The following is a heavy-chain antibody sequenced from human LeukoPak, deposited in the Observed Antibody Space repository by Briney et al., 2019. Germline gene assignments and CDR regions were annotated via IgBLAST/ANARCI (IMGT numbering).Heavy chain of an antibody. CDR1: GFTCSSYW. D-gene: IGHD5-12*01. CDR3: ARDLWYSGYDFDY. Sequence: GGSRRLSCAASGFTCSSYWMSWVRQAPGKGLEWVANIKQDGSEKYYVDSVKGRFTISRDNAKNSLYLQMNSLRAEDTAVYYCARDLWYSGYDFDYWGQGTLVTVSS. CDR2: IKQDGSEK. V-gene: IGHV3-7*01. J-gene: IGHJ4*02.